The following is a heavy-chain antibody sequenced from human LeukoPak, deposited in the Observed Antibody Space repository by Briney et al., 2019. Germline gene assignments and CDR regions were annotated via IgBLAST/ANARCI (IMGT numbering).Heavy chain of an antibody. CDR1: GFTFNDYG. Sequence: PGGSLRLSCAASGFTFNDYGMSWVRQAPGKGLEWVSGINWNGGSTGYADSVKGRFTISRDNAKNSLYLQMNSLRAEDTALYYCARGGPPYYCYMDVWGKGTTVTVSS. CDR3: ARGGPPYYCYMDV. V-gene: IGHV3-20*04. J-gene: IGHJ6*03. D-gene: IGHD1-26*01. CDR2: INWNGGST.